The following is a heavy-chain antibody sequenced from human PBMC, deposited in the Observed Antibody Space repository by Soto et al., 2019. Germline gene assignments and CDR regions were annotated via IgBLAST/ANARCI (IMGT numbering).Heavy chain of an antibody. D-gene: IGHD3-3*01. V-gene: IGHV3-48*02. CDR3: ARVPAMEYYDFWSGYYFTYYYGMDV. Sequence: PGGSLRLSCAASGFTFSSYSMNWVRQAPGKGLEWVSYISSSSSTIYYADSVKGRFTISRDNAKNSLYLQMNSLRDEDTAVYYCARVPAMEYYDFWSGYYFTYYYGMDVWGQGTTVTVSS. CDR2: ISSSSSTI. J-gene: IGHJ6*02. CDR1: GFTFSSYS.